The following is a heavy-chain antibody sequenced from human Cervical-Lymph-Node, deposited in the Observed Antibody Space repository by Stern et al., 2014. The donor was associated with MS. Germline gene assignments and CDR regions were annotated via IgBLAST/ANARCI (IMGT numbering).Heavy chain of an antibody. CDR1: GGSISSSSYY. Sequence: QLQLQESGPGLVKPSETLSLTCTVSGGSISSSSYYWGWIRQPPGKGLEWIGSIYYSGSTYYNPSLKSRVTISVDTSKTQSSLKLSSVTAADTAVYYCASQRVVTLYYFDYWGQGTLVTVSS. CDR2: IYYSGST. J-gene: IGHJ4*02. D-gene: IGHD3-3*01. CDR3: ASQRVVTLYYFDY. V-gene: IGHV4-39*01.